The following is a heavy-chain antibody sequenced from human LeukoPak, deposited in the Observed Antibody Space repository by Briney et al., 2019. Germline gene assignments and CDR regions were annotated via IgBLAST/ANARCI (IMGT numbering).Heavy chain of an antibody. V-gene: IGHV3-30*04. J-gene: IGHJ3*02. D-gene: IGHD1-26*01. CDR1: GFTFSSYD. Sequence: GGSLRLSCAASGFTFSSYDMHWVRQAPGKGPEWVAVISYDGSNKDYADSVRGRFTISRDNSKSTLYLQMNSLRADDTAVYYCARERWGDAFDIWGQGTMVTVSS. CDR3: ARERWGDAFDI. CDR2: ISYDGSNK.